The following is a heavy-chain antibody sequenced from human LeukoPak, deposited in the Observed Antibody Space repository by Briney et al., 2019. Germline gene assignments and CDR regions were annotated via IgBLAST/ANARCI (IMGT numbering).Heavy chain of an antibody. CDR1: GYTFTSYY. V-gene: IGHV1-46*01. D-gene: IGHD2-15*01. CDR3: ATQGRRVYCSGGSCYGN. Sequence: ASVKVSCKASGYTFTSYYMHWVRQAPGQGLEWMGLINPSGGSTSYAQKFQGRVTMTRDTSTSTVYMELSSLRSEDTAVYYCATQGRRVYCSGGSCYGNWGQGTLVTVSS. J-gene: IGHJ4*02. CDR2: INPSGGST.